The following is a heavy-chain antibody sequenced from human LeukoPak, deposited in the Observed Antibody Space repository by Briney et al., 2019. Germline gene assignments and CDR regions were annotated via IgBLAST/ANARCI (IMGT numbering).Heavy chain of an antibody. CDR2: IYSGGST. CDR1: GFTVRSNY. V-gene: IGHV3-53*01. J-gene: IGHJ3*02. CDR3: ASESSGRLSDAFDI. Sequence: GGSLRLSCAASGFTVRSNYMSWVRQAPGKGLEWVSVIYSGGSTYYADSVKGRFTISRDNSKNTLYLQMNSLRAEDTAVYYCASESSGRLSDAFDIWGQGTMVTVSS. D-gene: IGHD6-19*01.